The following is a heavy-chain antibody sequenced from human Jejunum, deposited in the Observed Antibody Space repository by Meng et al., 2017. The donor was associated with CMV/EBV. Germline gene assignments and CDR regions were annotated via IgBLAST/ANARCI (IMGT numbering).Heavy chain of an antibody. J-gene: IGHJ4*02. D-gene: IGHD4-23*01. CDR1: GFSLRTIGMA. CDR3: AHTYAGLFDH. Sequence: CTFSGFSLRTIGMAVGWIRQPPGKALEWLALIYWDDDKRYSPSLKNRVTITKDTSKNQVVLTMTNMGPVDTATYYCAHTYAGLFDHWGQGTLVTVSS. CDR2: IYWDDDK. V-gene: IGHV2-5*02.